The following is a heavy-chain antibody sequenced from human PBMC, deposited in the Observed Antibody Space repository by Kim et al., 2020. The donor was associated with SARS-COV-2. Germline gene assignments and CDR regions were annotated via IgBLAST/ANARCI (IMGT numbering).Heavy chain of an antibody. V-gene: IGHV4-34*01. CDR3: ARGSRLTGKFSPVQVDHYYYYYYMAV. D-gene: IGHD1-1*01. CDR2: INHSGST. Sequence: SETLSLTCAVYGGSFSGYYWSWIRQPPGKGLEWIGEINHSGSTNYNPSLKSRVTISVDTSKNQFPLRLRSVTAADTAVYYCARGSRLTGKFSPVQVDHYYYYYYMAVWGKGTTVTVSS. J-gene: IGHJ6*03. CDR1: GGSFSGYY.